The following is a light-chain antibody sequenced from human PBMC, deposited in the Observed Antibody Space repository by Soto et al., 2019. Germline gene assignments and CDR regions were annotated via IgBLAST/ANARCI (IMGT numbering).Light chain of an antibody. CDR1: QSVSSSY. Sequence: DIVLTQSPGTLSLSPGERATLSCRASQSVSSSYLAWYQQKPGQAPRLLIYGASSRATGIPDRFSGSGSGTVFTLTISRLEPEDFAVYYCQQYGSSPWTFGQGTKVEIK. V-gene: IGKV3-20*01. CDR2: GAS. J-gene: IGKJ1*01. CDR3: QQYGSSPWT.